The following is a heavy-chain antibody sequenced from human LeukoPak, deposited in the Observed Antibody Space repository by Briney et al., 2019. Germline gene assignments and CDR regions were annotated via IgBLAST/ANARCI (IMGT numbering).Heavy chain of an antibody. D-gene: IGHD1-26*01. Sequence: GSLRLSCAASGFTFSDHYMDWVRQAPGKGLVWVSRINTDGSSTAYAGSVKGRFTISRDNAKNTVYLQMNSLRAEDTAVYYCARVQNEWQLLPGFDYWGQGTLVTVSS. CDR2: INTDGSST. J-gene: IGHJ4*02. V-gene: IGHV3-74*01. CDR1: GFTFSDHY. CDR3: ARVQNEWQLLPGFDY.